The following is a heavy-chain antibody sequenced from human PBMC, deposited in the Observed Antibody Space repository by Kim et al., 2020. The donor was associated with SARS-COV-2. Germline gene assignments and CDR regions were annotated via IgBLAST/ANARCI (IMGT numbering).Heavy chain of an antibody. CDR3: ARQKEMATIHDYYYGMDV. Sequence: GGSLRLSCAASGFTFSSYSMNWVRQAPGKGLEWVSSISSSSSYIYYADSVKGRFTISRDNAKNSLYLQMNSLRAEDTAVYYCARQKEMATIHDYYYGMDVWGQGTTVTVSS. J-gene: IGHJ6*02. V-gene: IGHV3-21*01. CDR1: GFTFSSYS. D-gene: IGHD5-12*01. CDR2: ISSSSSYI.